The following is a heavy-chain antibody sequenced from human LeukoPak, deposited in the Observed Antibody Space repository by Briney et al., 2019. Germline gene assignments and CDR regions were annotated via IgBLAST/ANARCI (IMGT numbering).Heavy chain of an antibody. Sequence: GASVKVSCKASGGTFSSYAISWVRQAPGQGLEWMGGIIPIFGTANCAQKFQGRVTITADESTSTAYMELSSLRSEDTAVYYCARSLTGYSSGWFNYYYYYGMDVWGQGTTVTVSS. D-gene: IGHD6-19*01. CDR2: IIPIFGTA. CDR1: GGTFSSYA. CDR3: ARSLTGYSSGWFNYYYYYGMDV. J-gene: IGHJ6*02. V-gene: IGHV1-69*13.